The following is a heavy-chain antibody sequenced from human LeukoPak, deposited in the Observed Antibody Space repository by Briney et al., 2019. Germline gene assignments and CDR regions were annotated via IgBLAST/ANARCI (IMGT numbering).Heavy chain of an antibody. CDR1: GFTLSNYG. J-gene: IGHJ4*02. CDR2: IWSDGINK. V-gene: IGHV3-33*01. D-gene: IGHD6-13*01. Sequence: PGGSLRLSCAASGFTLSNYGIHWVRQAPGKGREWVAVIWSDGINKYYVDAVKGRFTISRDNSKNTLYLQMNSLRADDTAVYYCARSTYSSSSYYFDYWGQGSLVTVSS. CDR3: ARSTYSSSSYYFDY.